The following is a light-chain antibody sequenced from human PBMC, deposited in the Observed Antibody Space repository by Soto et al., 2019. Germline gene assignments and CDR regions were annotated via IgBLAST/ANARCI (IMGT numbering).Light chain of an antibody. CDR2: KVS. CDR1: QSLIHSDGDTY. Sequence: DVVMTQSPLSLPVTLGQPASISCRSSQSLIHSDGDTYLNWFQQRPGQSPRRLIYKVSDRDSGVPARFTGSGSGTDFTLEISRVEAEDVGVYYCMQGTHWPWTFGQGTEVEIK. CDR3: MQGTHWPWT. J-gene: IGKJ1*01. V-gene: IGKV2-30*02.